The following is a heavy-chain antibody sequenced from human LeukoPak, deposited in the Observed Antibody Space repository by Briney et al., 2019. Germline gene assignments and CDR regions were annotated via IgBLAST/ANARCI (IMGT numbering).Heavy chain of an antibody. J-gene: IGHJ5*02. CDR1: GFTFSSHS. CDR3: ARDRYAGAAAWYVWFDP. CDR2: ITSSSSYI. V-gene: IGHV3-21*01. Sequence: GGSLTLSCAAPGFTFSSHSMICPQQATGKGLEWVSSITSSSSYIYYVDSVKGRFTISRDNAKNTLYLQMNSLRAEDTAVYYCARDRYAGAAAWYVWFDPWGQGTLVTVSS. D-gene: IGHD6-13*01.